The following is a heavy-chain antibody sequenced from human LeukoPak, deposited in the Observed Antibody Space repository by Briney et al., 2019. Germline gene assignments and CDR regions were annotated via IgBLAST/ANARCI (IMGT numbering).Heavy chain of an antibody. V-gene: IGHV3-30*02. CDR2: IRYDGSNK. J-gene: IGHJ6*03. D-gene: IGHD3-16*02. Sequence: GGSLRLSCAASGFTFSSYGMHWVRQAPGKGLEWVAFIRYDGSNKYYADSVKGRFTISRDNFKNTLYLQMNSLRAEDTAVYYCAKAPLEYYVYVWGRYRDYYYMDVWGEGTTVTVSS. CDR1: GFTFSSYG. CDR3: AKAPLEYYVYVWGRYRDYYYMDV.